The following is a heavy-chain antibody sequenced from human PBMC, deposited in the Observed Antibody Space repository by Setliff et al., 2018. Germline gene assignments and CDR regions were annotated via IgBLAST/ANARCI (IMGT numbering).Heavy chain of an antibody. CDR2: IYPGDSDT. J-gene: IGHJ4*02. CDR1: GYIFTNYW. V-gene: IGHV5-51*01. Sequence: GESLKISCKASGYIFTNYWIGWVRQMPGKGLEWMGVIYPGDSDTRYSPSFQGQVTISADKSINTAYLQWSSLKASDTAFYYCARDFRTRVQGYFDFWGQGTLVTVSS. CDR3: ARDFRTRVQGYFDF. D-gene: IGHD2-8*02.